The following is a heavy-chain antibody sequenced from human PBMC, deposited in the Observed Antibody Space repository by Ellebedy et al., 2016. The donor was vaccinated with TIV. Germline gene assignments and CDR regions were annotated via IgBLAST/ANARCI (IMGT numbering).Heavy chain of an antibody. CDR1: GFGFTSYG. Sequence: GESLKISCAASGFGFTSYGMHWVRQAPGKGLVWVSRINSDGSSTSYADSVKGRFTISRDNAKNTLYLQMNSLRAEDTAVYYCARDSYYGMDVWGQGTTVTVSS. CDR3: ARDSYYGMDV. J-gene: IGHJ6*02. CDR2: INSDGSST. V-gene: IGHV3-74*01.